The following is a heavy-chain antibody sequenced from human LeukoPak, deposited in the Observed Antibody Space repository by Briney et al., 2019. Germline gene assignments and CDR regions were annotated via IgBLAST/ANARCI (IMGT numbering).Heavy chain of an antibody. V-gene: IGHV3-7*01. J-gene: IGHJ4*02. CDR1: GFTFSSYW. CDR2: IKTDGSEK. D-gene: IGHD4-11*01. CDR3: AAPDYTPNGKYYFDY. Sequence: PGGSLRLSCAASGFTFSSYWMSWVRQAPGKGLEWVANIKTDGSEKYYVDSVKGRFTISRDNAKNSLYLQMNSLRAEDTAVYYCAAPDYTPNGKYYFDYWGQGTLVTVSS.